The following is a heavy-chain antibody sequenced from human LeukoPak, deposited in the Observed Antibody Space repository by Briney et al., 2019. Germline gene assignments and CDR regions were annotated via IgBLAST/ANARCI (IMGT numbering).Heavy chain of an antibody. CDR3: ARLEMATVDY. J-gene: IGHJ4*02. D-gene: IGHD5-24*01. V-gene: IGHV3-21*01. Sequence: PGGSLRLSCAASGFTFSSYAMSWVRQAPGKGLEWVSSISSSSSYIYYADSVKGRFTISRDDAKNSLYLQMNSLRAEDTAVYYCARLEMATVDYWGQGTLVTVSS. CDR2: ISSSSSYI. CDR1: GFTFSSYA.